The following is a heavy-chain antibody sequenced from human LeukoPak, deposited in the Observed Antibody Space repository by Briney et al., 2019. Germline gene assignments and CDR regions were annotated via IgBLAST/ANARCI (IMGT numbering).Heavy chain of an antibody. J-gene: IGHJ2*01. V-gene: IGHV4-4*07. CDR2: IYTSGST. CDR3: AGGPTDRGSWYFDL. CDR1: GGSISSYY. D-gene: IGHD1-26*01. Sequence: PSETLSLTCTVSGGSISSYYWSWIRQPAGKGLEWIGRIYTSGSTNYTPSLKSRVTMSVDTSKNQFSLKLSSVTAAGTAVYYWAGGPTDRGSWYFDLWGRGTLVTVSA.